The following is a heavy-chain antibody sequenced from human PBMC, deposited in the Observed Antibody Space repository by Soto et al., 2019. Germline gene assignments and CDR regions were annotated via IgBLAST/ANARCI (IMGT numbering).Heavy chain of an antibody. V-gene: IGHV3-30-3*01. D-gene: IGHD1-26*01. J-gene: IGHJ6*02. CDR1: GFTFNSYA. CDR2: ISFDGSNK. Sequence: QVQLVESGGGVVQPGRSLRLSCAASGFTFNSYAMHWVRQAPGKGLEWVAVISFDGSNKHYADSVRGRFTVSRDNSKNTLYLQMNSLRAEDTAVYYCARDMLATTDWGYGLDVWGQGTTVTVSS. CDR3: ARDMLATTDWGYGLDV.